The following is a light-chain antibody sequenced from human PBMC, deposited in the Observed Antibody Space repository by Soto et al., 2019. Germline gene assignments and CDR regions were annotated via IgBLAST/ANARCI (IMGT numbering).Light chain of an antibody. Sequence: QSVLTQPPSASGSPGQSVTISCTGTSSDVGGYNYVSWYQQHPGKAPKFWIFEVSRRPSGVPDRFSGSKSGNTASLTVSGLQADDEADYYCSSYAGSNNPVIFGGGTKLTVL. V-gene: IGLV2-8*01. CDR1: SSDVGGYNY. CDR2: EVS. CDR3: SSYAGSNNPVI. J-gene: IGLJ2*01.